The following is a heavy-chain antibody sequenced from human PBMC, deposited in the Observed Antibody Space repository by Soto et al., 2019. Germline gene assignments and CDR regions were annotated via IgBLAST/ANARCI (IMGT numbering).Heavy chain of an antibody. CDR1: RYTITSYG. CDR2: ITAYNGNT. V-gene: IGHV1-18*01. D-gene: IGHD2-8*01. J-gene: IGHJ5*02. CDR3: AGIPNERGGWFDT. Sequence: QIQLVQSGAEVKEPGASVKVSCKASRYTITSYGVTWVRQAPGQGLEWMGWITAYNGNTNYAQKLQGRVTMTTLTCTGTADMELGSLSSDDSAVYFWAGIPNERGGWFDTWGQGNLVTVSS.